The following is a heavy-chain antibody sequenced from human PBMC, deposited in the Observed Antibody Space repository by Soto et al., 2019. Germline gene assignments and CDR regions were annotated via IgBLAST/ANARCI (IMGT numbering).Heavy chain of an antibody. CDR2: ISGSGGST. D-gene: IGHD3-22*01. Sequence: EVQLLESGGGLVQPGGSLRLSCAASGFTFSSYAMSWVRQAPGKGLEWVSAISGSGGSTYYADSVKGRFTISRDNSKNTLYLQMNSLRAEDTAVYYCAKEPRKVTMIVVVTGYYFDYWGQGTLVTVSS. V-gene: IGHV3-23*01. J-gene: IGHJ4*02. CDR3: AKEPRKVTMIVVVTGYYFDY. CDR1: GFTFSSYA.